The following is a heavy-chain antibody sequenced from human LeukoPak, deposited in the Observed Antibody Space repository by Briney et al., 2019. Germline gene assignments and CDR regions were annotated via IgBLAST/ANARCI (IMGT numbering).Heavy chain of an antibody. D-gene: IGHD2-2*01. J-gene: IGHJ4*02. CDR1: GFTFSSSA. V-gene: IGHV3-23*01. CDR3: AKVGGYCSSTSCRRDY. CDR2: ISGSGGNT. Sequence: GGSLRLSCAASGFTFSSSAMSWVRQAPGKGLEWVSVISGSGGNTYYADSVKGRCTISRDNSKNTLYLQMNSLRAEDTAVYYCAKVGGYCSSTSCRRDYWGQRTLVTVSS.